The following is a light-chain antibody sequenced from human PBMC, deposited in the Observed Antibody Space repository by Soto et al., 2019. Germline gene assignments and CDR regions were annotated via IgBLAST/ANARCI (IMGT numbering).Light chain of an antibody. CDR3: CSYAGSYTLRV. J-gene: IGLJ2*01. V-gene: IGLV2-11*01. Sequence: QSALTQPRSVSGSPGQSVTISCTGSSSDVGANNYVSWYQQHPGKVPKLMIYDVSKRPSGVPDRFSGSKSGNTASLTISGLQADDEADYYCCSYAGSYTLRVFGGGTKLTVL. CDR1: SSDVGANNY. CDR2: DVS.